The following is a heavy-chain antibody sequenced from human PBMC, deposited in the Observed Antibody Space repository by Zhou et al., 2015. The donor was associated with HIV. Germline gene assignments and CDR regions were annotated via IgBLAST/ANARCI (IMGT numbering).Heavy chain of an antibody. CDR1: GFTFSSYA. V-gene: IGHV3-30-3*01. CDR2: ISYDGSNK. Sequence: QVQLVESGGGVVQPGRSLRLSCAASGFTFSSYAMHWVRQAPGKGLEWVAVISYDGSNKYYADSVKGRFTISRDNSKNTLYLQMNSLRAEDTAVYYCARGCGYSNYVGNYYHGLDVWGQGTTVTVSS. CDR3: ARGCGYSNYVGNYYHGLDV. J-gene: IGHJ6*02. D-gene: IGHD4-11*01.